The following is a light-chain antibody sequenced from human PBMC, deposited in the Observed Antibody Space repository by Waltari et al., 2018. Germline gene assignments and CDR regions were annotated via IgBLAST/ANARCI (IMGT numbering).Light chain of an antibody. Sequence: SYDLTQPPALSVSPGETATITCSGENLERKFVYWYQQKAGQSPVLVVFQDNKRPSGIPERFSGSNSGSTATLIISGSQAMDEADYYCQAWDSGSYVVFGGGTKLTVL. V-gene: IGLV3-1*01. CDR3: QAWDSGSYVV. CDR2: QDN. CDR1: NLERKF. J-gene: IGLJ2*01.